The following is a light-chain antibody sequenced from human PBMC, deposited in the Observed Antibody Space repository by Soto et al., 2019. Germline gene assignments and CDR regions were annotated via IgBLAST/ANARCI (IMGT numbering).Light chain of an antibody. J-gene: IGLJ2*01. CDR1: SSDVGGYNY. V-gene: IGLV2-8*01. Sequence: QSVLTQPPSASGSPGQSVTISCTGTSSDVGGYNYVSWFQQHPGKAPKLMIYEVSKRPSGVPDRFSGSKSGNTASLTVSGLQAEDEAEYYCSSYAVSSYNFVVFGGGTKLTVL. CDR2: EVS. CDR3: SSYAVSSYNFVV.